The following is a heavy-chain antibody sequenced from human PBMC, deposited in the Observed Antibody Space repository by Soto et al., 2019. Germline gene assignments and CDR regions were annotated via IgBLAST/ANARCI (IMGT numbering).Heavy chain of an antibody. J-gene: IGHJ6*03. V-gene: IGHV2-5*02. CDR3: AHSRWIGRYDFWSGYSDRYYYYYMDV. D-gene: IGHD3-3*01. Sequence: QITLKESGPTLVKPTQTLTLTCTFSGFSLSTSGVGVGWIRQPPGKALEWLALIYWDDDKRYSPSLKSRLTITKATSKNQVVRTMTNMDPVDTATYYCAHSRWIGRYDFWSGYSDRYYYYYMDVWGKGTTVTVSS. CDR2: IYWDDDK. CDR1: GFSLSTSGVG.